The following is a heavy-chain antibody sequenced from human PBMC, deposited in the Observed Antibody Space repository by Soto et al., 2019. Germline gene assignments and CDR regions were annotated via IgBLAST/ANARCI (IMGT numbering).Heavy chain of an antibody. CDR2: IYWDDDK. J-gene: IGHJ4*02. CDR1: EFSLSTSGVG. CDR3: ARLYCSGGSCYSHYFDY. V-gene: IGHV2-5*02. Sequence: QITLKESGPTLVKPTQTLTLTCTFSEFSLSTSGVGVGWIRQPPGKALEWLALIYWDDDKRYSPSLKSRLTIPKYTSQNRXVLTMTHMDPVETATYYCARLYCSGGSCYSHYFDYWGQGTLVTVSS. D-gene: IGHD2-15*01.